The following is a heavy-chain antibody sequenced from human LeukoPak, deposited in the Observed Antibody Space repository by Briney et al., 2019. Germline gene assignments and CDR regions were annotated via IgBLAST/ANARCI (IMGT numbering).Heavy chain of an antibody. V-gene: IGHV4-61*02. CDR2: IYTSGST. D-gene: IGHD3-10*01. J-gene: IGHJ4*02. CDR3: ARSMVRGVLDY. CDR1: GGSISSGSYY. Sequence: SETLSLTCTVSGGSISSGSYYWSWIRQPAGKGLEWIGRIYTSGSTNYNPSLKSRVTILVDTSKNQFSLKLSSVTAADTAVYYCARSMVRGVLDYWGQGTLVTVSS.